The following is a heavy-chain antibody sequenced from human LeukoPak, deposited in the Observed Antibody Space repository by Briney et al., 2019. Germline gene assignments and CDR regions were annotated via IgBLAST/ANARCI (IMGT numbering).Heavy chain of an antibody. CDR3: ARAKRDFWSGFLY. Sequence: PGGSLRLSCAASGFTVSSNYMSWVRQAPGKGLEWVSVIYSGGSTYYADSVKGRFTISRDNSKNTLYLQMNSLRAEDTAVYYCARAKRDFWSGFLYWGQGTLVTVSS. J-gene: IGHJ4*02. V-gene: IGHV3-66*02. CDR1: GFTVSSNY. D-gene: IGHD3-3*01. CDR2: IYSGGST.